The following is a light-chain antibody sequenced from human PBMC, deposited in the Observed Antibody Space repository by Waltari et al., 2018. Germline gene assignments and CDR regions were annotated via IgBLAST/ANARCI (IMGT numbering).Light chain of an antibody. V-gene: IGKV3-20*01. CDR2: GAS. CDR1: QSVSSSY. J-gene: IGKJ4*01. Sequence: EIVLTQSPGTLSLSPGERATLSCRASQSVSSSYLAWYQQQPGQAPRLLIYGASTRATGIPDRFSGSGSGADFTLTISSLEPEDFALYYGQQYGSSPRTFGGGTKVEIK. CDR3: QQYGSSPRT.